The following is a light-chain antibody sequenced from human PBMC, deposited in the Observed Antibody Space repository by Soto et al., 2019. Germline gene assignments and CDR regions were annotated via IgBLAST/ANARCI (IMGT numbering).Light chain of an antibody. J-gene: IGKJ1*01. CDR1: QSIASR. Sequence: DIQMTQSPSTLSASVGDRVSITCRASQSIASRLAWYQQKPGQAPKLLIYDASTLGSGVPSRFSGSGFWTEFTLTISSLHPDDCGTYYCQQYNSYSRAFGQGTKVEI. CDR3: QQYNSYSRA. V-gene: IGKV1-5*01. CDR2: DAS.